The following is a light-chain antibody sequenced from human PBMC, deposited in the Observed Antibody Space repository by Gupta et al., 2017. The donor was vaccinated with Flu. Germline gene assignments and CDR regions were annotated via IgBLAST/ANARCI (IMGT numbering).Light chain of an antibody. CDR2: GNI. V-gene: IGLV1-40*01. CDR1: SSNIGAGYE. J-gene: IGLJ3*02. CDR3: QSYDSILSGWV. Sequence: QSVLTQPPSVSAGPGQRVTMSCTGTSSNIGAGYEVHWYQQLPGTAPKVLIYGNINRPSGVPDRFSGSKSGTSASLAITGLQAEDEADYYGQSYDSILSGWVFGGGTKLTVL.